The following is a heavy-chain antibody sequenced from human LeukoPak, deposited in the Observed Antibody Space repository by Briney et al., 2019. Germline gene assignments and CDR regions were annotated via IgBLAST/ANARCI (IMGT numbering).Heavy chain of an antibody. D-gene: IGHD2-2*01. V-gene: IGHV4-59*01. Sequence: SETLSLTCTVSGGSISSYYWSWIRQPPGKGLEWIGYIYYSGSTNYNPSLKSRVTISVDTSKNQFSLKLSSVTAADTAVYYCASSVGYCSSTSCPKSYYYGMDAWGKGTTVTVSS. CDR3: ASSVGYCSSTSCPKSYYYGMDA. J-gene: IGHJ6*04. CDR1: GGSISSYY. CDR2: IYYSGST.